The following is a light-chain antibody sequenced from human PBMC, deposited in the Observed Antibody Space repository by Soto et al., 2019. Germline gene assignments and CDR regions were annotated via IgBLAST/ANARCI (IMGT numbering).Light chain of an antibody. V-gene: IGLV2-8*01. J-gene: IGLJ2*01. Sequence: QSALTQPPSASGSPGQSVTISCAGTSSDVGSYVYVSWYQQHPGKAPKLMIYEVTKRSSGVPDRFSGSKSGNTASLTVSGLEVEDEDDYFCNISAGGNNIIFGGGTKLTVL. CDR1: SSDVGSYVY. CDR2: EVT. CDR3: NISAGGNNII.